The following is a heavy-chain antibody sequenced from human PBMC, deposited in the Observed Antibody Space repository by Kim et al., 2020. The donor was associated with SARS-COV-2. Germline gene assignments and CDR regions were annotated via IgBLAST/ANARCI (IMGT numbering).Heavy chain of an antibody. CDR3: ARSRPLPQIVVGNYFDY. Sequence: SVKVSCKASGGTFSSYAISWVRQAPGQGLEWMGGIIPIFGTANYAQKFQGRVTITADESTSTAYMELSSLRSEDTAVYYCARSRPLPQIVVGNYFDYWGQGTLVTVSS. CDR1: GGTFSSYA. V-gene: IGHV1-69*13. D-gene: IGHD3-22*01. CDR2: IIPIFGTA. J-gene: IGHJ4*02.